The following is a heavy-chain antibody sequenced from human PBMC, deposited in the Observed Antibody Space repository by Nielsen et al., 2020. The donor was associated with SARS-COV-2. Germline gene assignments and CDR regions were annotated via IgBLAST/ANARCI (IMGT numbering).Heavy chain of an antibody. Sequence: GESLKISCAASGFTFDDYGMSWVRQAPGKGLEWVSGINWNGGSTGYADSVKGRFTISRDNAKNSLYLQMNSLRAEDTALYYCAKLSSSWNNVDYWGQGTLVTVSS. CDR1: GFTFDDYG. V-gene: IGHV3-20*04. D-gene: IGHD6-13*01. J-gene: IGHJ4*02. CDR3: AKLSSSWNNVDY. CDR2: INWNGGST.